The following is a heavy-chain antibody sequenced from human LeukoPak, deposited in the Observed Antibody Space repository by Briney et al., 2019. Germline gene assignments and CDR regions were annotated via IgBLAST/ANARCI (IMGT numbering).Heavy chain of an antibody. CDR3: ARDYYRGGWYYFDY. Sequence: PGGSLRLSCAASGFTFSSYSMNWVRQAPGKGLEWVSSISSSSYIYYADSVKGRFTISRDNAKNSLYLQMNSLRAEDTAVYYCARDYYRGGWYYFDYWGQGTLVTVSS. CDR2: ISSSSYI. J-gene: IGHJ4*02. D-gene: IGHD6-19*01. CDR1: GFTFSSYS. V-gene: IGHV3-21*01.